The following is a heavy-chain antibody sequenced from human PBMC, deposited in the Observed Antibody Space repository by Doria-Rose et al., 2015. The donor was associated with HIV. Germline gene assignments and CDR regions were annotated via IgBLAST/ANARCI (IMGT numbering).Heavy chain of an antibody. CDR2: IFSDDER. D-gene: IGHD6-13*01. Sequence: QVTLKESGPVLVKPTETLTLTCTVSGVSLSSPGMGVSWIRQPPGKALEWLANIFSDDERSYTTSLKSGLTISRGTSKSQVVLTMTDMDPVDTATYYCARIKSSRWYHKYYFDFWGQGTLVIVS. V-gene: IGHV2-26*01. CDR3: ARIKSSRWYHKYYFDF. J-gene: IGHJ4*02. CDR1: GVSLSSPGMG.